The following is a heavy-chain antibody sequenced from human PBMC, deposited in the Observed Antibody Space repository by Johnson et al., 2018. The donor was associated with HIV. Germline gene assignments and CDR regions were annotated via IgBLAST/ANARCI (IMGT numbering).Heavy chain of an antibody. Sequence: VQLVESGGGVVQPGRSLRLSCAASGFTFSNYPIHWVRQAPGKGLEWVAVISFDGSNQYYADSVKGRFTISRDNSKNTLYLQMNSLRAEDTAVYYCARERGPWKHLWLRDAFDIWGQGTMVTVSS. CDR3: ARERGPWKHLWLRDAFDI. V-gene: IGHV3-30-3*01. CDR1: GFTFSNYP. D-gene: IGHD5-18*01. J-gene: IGHJ3*02. CDR2: ISFDGSNQ.